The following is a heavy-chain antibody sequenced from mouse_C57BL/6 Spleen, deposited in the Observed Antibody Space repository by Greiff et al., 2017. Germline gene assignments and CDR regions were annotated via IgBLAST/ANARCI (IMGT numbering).Heavy chain of an antibody. V-gene: IGHV5-9*01. D-gene: IGHD2-4*01. CDR2: ISGGGGNT. CDR3: ARRYYDYGWEYFDV. J-gene: IGHJ1*03. CDR1: GFTFSSYT. Sequence: DVKLVESGGGLVKPGGSLKLSCAASGFTFSSYTMSWVRQTPEKRLEWVATISGGGGNTYYPDSVKGRFTISRDNAKNTLYLQMSSLRSEDTALYYCARRYYDYGWEYFDVWGTGTTVTVSS.